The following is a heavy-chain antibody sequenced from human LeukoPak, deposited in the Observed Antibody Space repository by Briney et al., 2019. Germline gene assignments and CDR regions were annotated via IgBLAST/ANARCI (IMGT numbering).Heavy chain of an antibody. CDR3: AREGYYDSSGAPDY. J-gene: IGHJ4*02. CDR1: GYTFTSYG. CDR2: ISGYSGIT. V-gene: IGHV1-18*01. D-gene: IGHD3-22*01. Sequence: GASVKVSCKASGYTFTSYGISWVRQAPGQGLEWMGWISGYSGITNYAQKFQGRVTMTTDTSTSTAYMELRSLRSDDTAVYYCAREGYYDSSGAPDYWGQGTLVTVSS.